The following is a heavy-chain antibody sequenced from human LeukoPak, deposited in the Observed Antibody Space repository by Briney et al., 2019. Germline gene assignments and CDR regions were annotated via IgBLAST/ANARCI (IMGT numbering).Heavy chain of an antibody. CDR3: ARDLKGYSGSYKGFPPLDY. V-gene: IGHV3-48*04. J-gene: IGHJ4*02. CDR1: GLTFSSYG. D-gene: IGHD1-26*01. Sequence: PGGSLRLSCAASGLTFSSYGMHWVRQAPGKGLEWVSYISSSGSTIYYADSEKGRFTISRDNAKNSLYLQMNSLGAEDTAVYYCARDLKGYSGSYKGFPPLDYWGQGTLVTVSS. CDR2: ISSSGSTI.